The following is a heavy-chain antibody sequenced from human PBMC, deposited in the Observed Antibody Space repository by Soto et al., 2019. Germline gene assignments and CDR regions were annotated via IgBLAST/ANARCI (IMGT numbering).Heavy chain of an antibody. CDR2: ISGSGSST. D-gene: IGHD5-12*01. J-gene: IGHJ4*02. CDR1: GFTFSSYA. CDR3: AKQRGVATISPDDY. Sequence: QLGGSLRLSCAASGFTFSSYAMSWVRQGPGKGLEWVSVISGSGSSTYYTDSVKGRFTISRDNSKDTLYLQMNSLRAEDTAVYYCAKQRGVATISPDDYWGQGTLVTVSS. V-gene: IGHV3-23*01.